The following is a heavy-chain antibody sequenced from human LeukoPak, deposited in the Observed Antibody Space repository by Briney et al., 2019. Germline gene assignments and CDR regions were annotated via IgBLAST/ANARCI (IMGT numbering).Heavy chain of an antibody. CDR1: GFTFSSYA. D-gene: IGHD6-13*01. Sequence: SGGSLRLSCAASGFTFSSYAMHWVRQAPGKGLEWVAVISYDGSNKYYADFVKGRFTISRDNSKNTLYLQMNSLRAEDTAVYYCARDSSVAAAEYYFDYWGQGTLVTVSS. CDR2: ISYDGSNK. CDR3: ARDSSVAAAEYYFDY. J-gene: IGHJ4*02. V-gene: IGHV3-30*04.